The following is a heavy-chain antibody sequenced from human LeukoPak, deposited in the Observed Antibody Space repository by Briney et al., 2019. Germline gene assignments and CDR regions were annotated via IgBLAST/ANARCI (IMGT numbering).Heavy chain of an antibody. CDR2: INHSGST. J-gene: IGHJ6*03. CDR3: ARGRIASGAYYYYMDV. Sequence: PSETLSLTCAVFGGSFSGCYWSWIRQPPGKGLEWIGEINHSGSTIYNPSFKSRVTISVDTSKNQVSLKLSSVTAADTAVYYCARGRIASGAYYYYMDVWGKGTTVTVSS. D-gene: IGHD2-21*01. CDR1: GGSFSGCY. V-gene: IGHV4-34*01.